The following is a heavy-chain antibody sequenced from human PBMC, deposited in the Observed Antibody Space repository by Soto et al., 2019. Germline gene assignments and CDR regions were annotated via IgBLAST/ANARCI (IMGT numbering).Heavy chain of an antibody. CDR1: GGSISSYY. CDR2: IYYSGST. CDR3: ARHAYCSGGSCYSGYYYYYGMDV. D-gene: IGHD2-15*01. Sequence: QPLSLTCTVSGGSISSYYWSWIRQPPGKGPEWIGYIYYSGSTNYNPALKSRVTISGDTYTTQFSLKLSSVTAADTDVYYCARHAYCSGGSCYSGYYYYYGMDVWGQGTTVTVSS. V-gene: IGHV4-59*08. J-gene: IGHJ6*02.